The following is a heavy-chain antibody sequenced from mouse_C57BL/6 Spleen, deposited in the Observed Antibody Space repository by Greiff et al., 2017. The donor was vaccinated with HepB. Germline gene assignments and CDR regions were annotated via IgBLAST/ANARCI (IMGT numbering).Heavy chain of an antibody. CDR3: ARLGYYGSSPYYFDY. CDR1: GYSFTSYY. D-gene: IGHD1-1*01. Sequence: QVQLQQSGPELVKPGASVKISCKASGYSFTSYYIHWVKQRPGQGLEWIGWIYPGSGNTKYNEKFKGKATLTADTSSSTAYMQLSSLTSEDSAVYYWARLGYYGSSPYYFDYWGQGTTLTVSS. V-gene: IGHV1-66*01. J-gene: IGHJ2*01. CDR2: IYPGSGNT.